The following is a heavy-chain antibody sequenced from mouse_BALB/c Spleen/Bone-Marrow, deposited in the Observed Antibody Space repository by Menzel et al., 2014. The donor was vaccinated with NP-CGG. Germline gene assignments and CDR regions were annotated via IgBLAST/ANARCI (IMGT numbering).Heavy chain of an antibody. CDR1: GYLFTSYY. J-gene: IGHJ4*01. V-gene: IGHV1S135*01. CDR3: ARSYDGYPYAMNY. D-gene: IGHD2-3*01. Sequence: LVESGPELMKPGASVKISCKASGYLFTSYYMHWVKQSHGESLEWIGYFDPFNGGTSYNQNSKGKATLTVDKSPSTAYMHLSSLTSEDSAVYFCARSYDGYPYAMNYWGQGTSVTVSS. CDR2: FDPFNGGT.